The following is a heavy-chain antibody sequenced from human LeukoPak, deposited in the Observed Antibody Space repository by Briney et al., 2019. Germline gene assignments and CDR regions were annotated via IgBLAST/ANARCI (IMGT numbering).Heavy chain of an antibody. CDR1: GYSFTSYW. D-gene: IGHD3-22*01. CDR2: IYPGDSDT. CDR3: ASLYDSSGYSPRVDY. Sequence: GESLKISCKGSGYSFTSYWIGWVRQMPGKGLEWMGIIYPGDSDTRYSPSFQGQVTISADKSISTAYLQWSSLRAEDTAVYYCASLYDSSGYSPRVDYWGQGTLVTVSS. J-gene: IGHJ4*02. V-gene: IGHV5-51*01.